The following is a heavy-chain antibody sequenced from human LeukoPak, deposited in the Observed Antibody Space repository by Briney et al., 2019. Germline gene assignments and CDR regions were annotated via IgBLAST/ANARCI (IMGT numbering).Heavy chain of an antibody. CDR2: IIPIFGTA. Sequence: SVTVSCKASGGTFSSYAISWVRQAPGQGLEWMGGIIPIFGTANYAQKLQGRVTITADESTSTAYMELSSLRSEDTAVYYCAREILSSGPVDYWGQGTLVTVSS. CDR3: AREILSSGPVDY. J-gene: IGHJ4*02. D-gene: IGHD6-19*01. V-gene: IGHV1-69*01. CDR1: GGTFSSYA.